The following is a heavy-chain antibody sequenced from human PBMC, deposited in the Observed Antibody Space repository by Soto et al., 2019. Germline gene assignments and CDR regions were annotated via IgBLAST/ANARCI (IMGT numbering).Heavy chain of an antibody. J-gene: IGHJ6*02. Sequence: EVQLLESGGGLVQPGGSLRLSCAASGFPLSTYGMTWVRQAPGKGLEWVSAITGTGGNTYCVDSVKGRFTSSRDNSKNMLYLQVNSLRVEDTAVYYCARIRGYWYGLDVWGQGTTVTVSS. CDR3: ARIRGYWYGLDV. CDR2: ITGTGGNT. V-gene: IGHV3-23*01. CDR1: GFPLSTYG.